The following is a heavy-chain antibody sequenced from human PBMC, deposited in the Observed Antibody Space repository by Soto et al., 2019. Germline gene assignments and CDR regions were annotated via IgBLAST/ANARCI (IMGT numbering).Heavy chain of an antibody. V-gene: IGHV4-34*01. D-gene: IGHD3-9*01. CDR3: ARGPTGSTYDAFDI. J-gene: IGHJ3*02. Sequence: SETLSLTCAVYGGSFSGYYWSWIRQPPGKGLKWIGEINHSGSTNYNPSLKSRVTISVDTSKNQFSLKLSSVTAADTAVYYCARGPTGSTYDAFDIWGQGTMVTVSS. CDR1: GGSFSGYY. CDR2: INHSGST.